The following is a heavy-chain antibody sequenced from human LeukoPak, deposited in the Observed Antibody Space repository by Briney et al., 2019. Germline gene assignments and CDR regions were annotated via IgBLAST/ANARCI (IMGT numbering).Heavy chain of an antibody. D-gene: IGHD2-21*02. Sequence: ASVKVSCKASGYTFTGYYMHWVRQAPGQGLEWMGWINPNSGGTNYAQKLQGRVTMTTDTSTSTAYMELRSLRSDDTAVYYCARENGHIVVVTAYYYYYMDVWGKGATVTVSS. CDR3: ARENGHIVVVTAYYYYYMDV. CDR1: GYTFTGYY. J-gene: IGHJ6*03. CDR2: INPNSGGT. V-gene: IGHV1-2*02.